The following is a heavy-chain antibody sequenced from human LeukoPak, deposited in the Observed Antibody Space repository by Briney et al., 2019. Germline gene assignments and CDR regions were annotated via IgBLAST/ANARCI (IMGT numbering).Heavy chain of an antibody. CDR3: ARPAPQGCSSTSCYRNQFDDFDI. D-gene: IGHD2-2*01. V-gene: IGHV1-46*01. CDR2: INPSGGST. Sequence: ASVKVSCKASGYTFTSYYMHWVRQAPGQGLEWMGIINPSGGSTSYAQKFQGRVTMTRDMSTSTVYMELSSLRSEDTAVYYCARPAPQGCSSTSCYRNQFDDFDIWGQGTMVTVSS. CDR1: GYTFTSYY. J-gene: IGHJ3*02.